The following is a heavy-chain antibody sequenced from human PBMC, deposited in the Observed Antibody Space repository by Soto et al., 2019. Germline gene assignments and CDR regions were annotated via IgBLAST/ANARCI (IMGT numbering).Heavy chain of an antibody. Sequence: EAQLVESGGGLVQPGGSLRLSCAASGFTFSNYEMHWVRQAPGKGLEYVSGISNNGAHTDYEKCVKRRFTISRDNSENNLYLQMGSLRAEDMALYYCARRGYGSRWPNVYMDVWGKGTTVTVSS. J-gene: IGHJ6*03. CDR1: GFTFSNYE. CDR3: ARRGYGSRWPNVYMDV. V-gene: IGHV3-64*01. CDR2: ISNNGAHT. D-gene: IGHD6-13*01.